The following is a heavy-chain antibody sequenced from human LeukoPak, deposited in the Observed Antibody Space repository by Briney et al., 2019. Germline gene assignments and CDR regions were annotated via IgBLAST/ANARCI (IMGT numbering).Heavy chain of an antibody. CDR2: INHIGST. Sequence: EINHIGSTNYIPSLNRRVTISVDTSKNKFSLKLSSVTAADTAVYYCARRTRSGYYDTVYWGQGTLVTVSS. D-gene: IGHD3-22*01. J-gene: IGHJ4*02. V-gene: IGHV4-34*01. CDR3: ARRTRSGYYDTVY.